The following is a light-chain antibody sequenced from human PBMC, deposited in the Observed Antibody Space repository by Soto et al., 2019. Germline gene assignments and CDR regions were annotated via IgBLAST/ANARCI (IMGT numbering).Light chain of an antibody. CDR3: QSYDSSLSEV. V-gene: IGLV1-40*01. CDR1: SXNIGAGYD. Sequence: QSVLTQPPSVSGAPGQRLTISCTGSSXNIGAGYDVHWYQQLPGTAPKLLIYGNSNRPSGVPDRFSGSKSGTSASLAITGLQAEDEADYYCQSYDSSLSEVFGTGTKVTVL. CDR2: GNS. J-gene: IGLJ1*01.